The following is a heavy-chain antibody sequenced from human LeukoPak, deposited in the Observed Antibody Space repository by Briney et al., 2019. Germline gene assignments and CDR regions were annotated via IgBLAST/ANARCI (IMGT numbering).Heavy chain of an antibody. Sequence: GGSLRLSCAASGFTFSRYSVNWVRQAPGKGLECVSCISDSSRHIYYADSVKGRFTISRDNAKSSASLQMNSLRVDDTAVYYCARAYTNGDYLDYWGQGTLVTVSS. CDR1: GFTFSRYS. V-gene: IGHV3-21*01. CDR2: ISDSSRHI. J-gene: IGHJ4*02. CDR3: ARAYTNGDYLDY. D-gene: IGHD4-17*01.